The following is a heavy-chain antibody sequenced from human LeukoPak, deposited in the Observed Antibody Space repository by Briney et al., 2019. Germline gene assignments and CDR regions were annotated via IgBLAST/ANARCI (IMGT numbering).Heavy chain of an antibody. D-gene: IGHD3-22*01. CDR2: ISYDGSNK. J-gene: IGHJ4*02. CDR3: AKVPQYYYDSSGYLAY. V-gene: IGHV3-30*18. Sequence: PGGSLRLSCAASGFTFSSYGMHWVRQAPGKGLEWVAVISYDGSNKYYADSVKGRFTISRDNSKNTLYLQMNSLRAEDTAVYYCAKVPQYYYDSSGYLAYWGQGTLVTVSS. CDR1: GFTFSSYG.